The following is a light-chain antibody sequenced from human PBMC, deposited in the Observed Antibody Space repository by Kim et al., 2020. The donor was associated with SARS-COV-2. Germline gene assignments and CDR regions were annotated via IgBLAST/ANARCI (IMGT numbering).Light chain of an antibody. CDR3: AAWEDSLSGPV. CDR1: TSNIGNNY. CDR2: RNN. Sequence: ELTQPPSTSGTPGQRVTISCSGSTSNIGNNYVSWYQQLPGMAPKLLIYRNNQRPSGVPDRFSGSKSGTSASLAISGLRSEDEADYHCAAWEDSLSGPVFGGGTKLTVL. J-gene: IGLJ2*01. V-gene: IGLV1-47*01.